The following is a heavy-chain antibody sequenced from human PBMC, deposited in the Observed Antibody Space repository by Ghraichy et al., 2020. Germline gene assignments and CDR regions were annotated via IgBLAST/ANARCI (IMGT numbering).Heavy chain of an antibody. J-gene: IGHJ4*02. D-gene: IGHD2/OR15-2a*01. V-gene: IGHV3-33*01. Sequence: GGSLRLSCAASGFSFRSYGFNWVRQAPGKGLEWVAVIGNDASNKYYADSVKGRFTISKDNSKNTLFLQMNSLRVEDTAVYHCARDPNTAFYKGYFDYWGPQVLYTVSS. CDR1: GFSFRSYG. CDR3: ARDPNTAFYKGYFDY. CDR2: IGNDASNK.